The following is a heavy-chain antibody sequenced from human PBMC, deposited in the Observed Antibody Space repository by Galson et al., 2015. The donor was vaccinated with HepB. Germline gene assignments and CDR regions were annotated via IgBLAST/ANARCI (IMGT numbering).Heavy chain of an antibody. CDR1: GFTFSDYY. J-gene: IGHJ6*02. CDR3: ARVANEIAAAGNYYYYGMDV. CDR2: ISSSSSYT. V-gene: IGHV3-11*05. D-gene: IGHD6-13*01. Sequence: SLRLSCAASGFTFSDYYMSWIRQAPGKGLEWVSYISSSSSYTNYADSVKGRFTISRDNAKNSLYLQMNSLRAEDTAVYYCARVANEIAAAGNYYYYGMDVWVQGTTVTVSS.